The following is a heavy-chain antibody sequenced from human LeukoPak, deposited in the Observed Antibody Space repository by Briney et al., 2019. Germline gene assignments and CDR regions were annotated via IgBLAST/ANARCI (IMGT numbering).Heavy chain of an antibody. J-gene: IGHJ4*02. D-gene: IGHD3-22*01. V-gene: IGHV3-23*01. Sequence: GGCLRLSCSASSFTFSSYAMSSVRQARGRGLEWVSVIRGSGDSTYYADSVKGRFTISRDNSKNTLYLQMNSLRAEDTAVYYCAKDLIVVVITNPSYWGQGTLVTVSS. CDR1: SFTFSSYA. CDR3: AKDLIVVVITNPSY. CDR2: IRGSGDST.